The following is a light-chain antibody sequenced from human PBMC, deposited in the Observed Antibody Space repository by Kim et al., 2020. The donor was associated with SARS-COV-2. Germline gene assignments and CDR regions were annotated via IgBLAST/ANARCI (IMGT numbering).Light chain of an antibody. CDR1: QRVGSSL. J-gene: IGKJ2*01. CDR2: ESF. CDR3: QQYGSTPYT. V-gene: IGKV3-20*01. Sequence: LWPGERSALSCRARQRVGSSLVAWNPQNPGQAPRLLIYESFKRVAGIPDRFSGSGSGTDFTLTISRPEPEDFAMYYCQQYGSTPYTFGQGTKLEI.